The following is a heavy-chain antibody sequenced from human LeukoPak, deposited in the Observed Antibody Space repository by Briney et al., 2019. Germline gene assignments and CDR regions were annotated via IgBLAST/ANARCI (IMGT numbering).Heavy chain of an antibody. CDR3: ARASGSYYSYYFDY. J-gene: IGHJ4*02. CDR2: ISSSSSYI. D-gene: IGHD1-26*01. CDR1: GFTFSSYS. V-gene: IGHV3-21*01. Sequence: GGSLRLSCAASGFTFSSYSMNWVRQAPGKGLEWVSSISSSSSYIYYADSVKGRFTISRDNAKNSLYLQMNSLRAEDTAVYYCARASGSYYSYYFDYWGQGTLVTVSS.